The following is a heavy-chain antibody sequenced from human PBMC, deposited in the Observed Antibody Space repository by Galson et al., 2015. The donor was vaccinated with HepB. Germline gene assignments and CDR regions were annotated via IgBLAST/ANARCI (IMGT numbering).Heavy chain of an antibody. J-gene: IGHJ4*02. D-gene: IGHD6-13*01. Sequence: PLGLECPDYGFTFRSSWWHWVRQVQGEGLVWVSRFNSDGSYITYAASVTGRFTISRDTAKNTLYLQMNSPRAEDTALYYCARTRGAAAGIFDNWGQGSLVTVSS. CDR2: FNSDGSYI. V-gene: IGHV3-74*01. CDR1: GFTFRSSW. CDR3: ARTRGAAAGIFDN.